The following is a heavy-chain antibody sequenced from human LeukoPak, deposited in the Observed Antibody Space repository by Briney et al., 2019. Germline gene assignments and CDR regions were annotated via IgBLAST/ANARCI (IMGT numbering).Heavy chain of an antibody. CDR1: GESFSGYY. J-gene: IGHJ4*02. D-gene: IGHD6-13*01. V-gene: IGHV4-34*01. Sequence: SETLSLTCAVYGESFSGYYWSWIRQPPGKGLEWIGEIDHSGSTNYNASLKSRVTMSVDTSKNQFSLKLSSVTAADTAVYYCGRRRWRDYWGQGTLVSVSS. CDR2: IDHSGST. CDR3: GRRRWRDY.